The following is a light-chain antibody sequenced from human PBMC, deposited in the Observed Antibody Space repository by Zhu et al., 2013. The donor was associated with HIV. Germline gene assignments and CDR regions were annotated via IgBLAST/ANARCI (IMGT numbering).Light chain of an antibody. Sequence: EIVLTQSPATLSLSPGERATLSCRASQSVSSTYLAWYQQKPGQAPRLLIYGTSSRASGIPDRFSGSGSGTDFTLTISRLEPEDFAVYYCQQYDSSPLTFGQGTKVEIK. V-gene: IGKV3-20*01. CDR2: GTS. CDR1: QSVSSTY. J-gene: IGKJ1*01. CDR3: QQYDSSPLT.